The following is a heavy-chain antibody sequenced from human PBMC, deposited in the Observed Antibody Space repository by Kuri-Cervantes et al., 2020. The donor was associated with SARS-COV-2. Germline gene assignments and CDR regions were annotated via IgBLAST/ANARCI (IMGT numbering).Heavy chain of an antibody. CDR1: GGTLRSYA. CDR3: ARAATYYDTNGYWY. CDR2: FIPMLDLT. Sequence: SVKVSCKVSGGTLRSYAVTWVRQAPGQGLEWMGRFIPMLDLTNYAPKFRDRVTISADKSTGTAYLELTSLRPDDTAVYYCARAATYYDTNGYWYWGQGTLVTVSS. J-gene: IGHJ4*02. V-gene: IGHV1-69*04. D-gene: IGHD3-22*01.